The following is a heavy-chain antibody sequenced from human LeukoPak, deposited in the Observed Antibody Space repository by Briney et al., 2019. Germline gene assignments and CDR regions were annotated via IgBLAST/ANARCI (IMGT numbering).Heavy chain of an antibody. CDR1: GFTLSDYY. J-gene: IGHJ3*02. CDR3: ARVLAGSSGVFDI. CDR2: IKNKVNSYTT. V-gene: IGHV3-72*01. D-gene: IGHD3-22*01. Sequence: QPGGSLRLSCVASGFTLSDYYMDWVRQAPGKGLEWVGRIKNKVNSYTTEYAASVKGRFTFSRDDSKNSLHLQMNSLKTEDTAVYYCARVLAGSSGVFDIWGQGTMVTVSS.